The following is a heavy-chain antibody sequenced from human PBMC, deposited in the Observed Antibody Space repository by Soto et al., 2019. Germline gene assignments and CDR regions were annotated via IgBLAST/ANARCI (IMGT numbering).Heavy chain of an antibody. V-gene: IGHV4-34*01. CDR2: INHSGST. D-gene: IGHD3-10*01. Sequence: SETLSLTCAVYGGSFSGYYWSWIRQPPGKGLEWIGEINHSGSTNYNPSPKSRVTISVDTSKNQFSLKLSSVTAADTAVYYCARGIFTMVRGAYYMDGWGKGTKVTVSS. J-gene: IGHJ6*03. CDR1: GGSFSGYY. CDR3: ARGIFTMVRGAYYMDG.